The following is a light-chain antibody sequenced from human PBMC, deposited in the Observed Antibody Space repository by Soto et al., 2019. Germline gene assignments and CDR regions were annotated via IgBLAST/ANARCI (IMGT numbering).Light chain of an antibody. J-gene: IGLJ3*02. CDR3: AAWDDSLSGWV. V-gene: IGLV2-8*01. Sequence: QSALTQPPSASGSPGQSVTISCTGTSSDVGGYDYVSWYQQRPGKAPKLLIHEVTKRPSGVPDRFSGSKSGNTASLTVSGLQAEDEADYYCAAWDDSLSGWVFGGGTKLTVL. CDR2: EVT. CDR1: SSDVGGYDY.